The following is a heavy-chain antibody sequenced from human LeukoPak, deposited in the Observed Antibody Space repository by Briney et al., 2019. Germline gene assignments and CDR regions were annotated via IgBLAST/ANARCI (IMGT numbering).Heavy chain of an antibody. V-gene: IGHV3-66*01. CDR1: GFTVSSNY. CDR2: IYSGGNT. Sequence: GGSLRLSCAASGFTVSSNYMSWVRQAPGKGLEWVSVIYSGGNTYYADSVRGRFTISRDNSKNTLYLQMNSLRGEDTAVYYCVRDEGFHGSGSNWGQGTLVTVSS. CDR3: VRDEGFHGSGSN. J-gene: IGHJ4*02. D-gene: IGHD3-10*01.